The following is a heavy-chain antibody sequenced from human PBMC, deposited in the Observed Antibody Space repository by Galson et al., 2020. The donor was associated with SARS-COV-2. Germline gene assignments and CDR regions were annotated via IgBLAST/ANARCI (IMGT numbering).Heavy chain of an antibody. CDR1: GFTSSSYW. J-gene: IGHJ4*02. D-gene: IGHD7-27*01. CDR2: IYSEGSST. V-gene: IGHV3-74*01. Sequence: GGSLRLSCAASGFTSSSYWMHWVRQAPGKGLVWVSRIYSEGSSTSHADSVKGRFTVSGDNAKNTLYLQMNSLRAEDTAVYYCARGDMGNDYFDYWGQGTLVTVSS. CDR3: ARGDMGNDYFDY.